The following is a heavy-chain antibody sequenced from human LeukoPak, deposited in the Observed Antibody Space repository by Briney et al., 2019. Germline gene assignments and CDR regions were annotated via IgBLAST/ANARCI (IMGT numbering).Heavy chain of an antibody. CDR2: INGIGVT. V-gene: IGHV4-4*07. Sequence: SEALSLTCTVSGGSIGFYFWSWIRQSAGRGLEWIGRINGIGVTNNNPSLKSRLSMSVDTSKNQFSLNLRSVTAADTSVYYCVRDELRTTYRFSWDPWGQGILVTV. CDR1: GGSIGFYF. CDR3: VRDELRTTYRFSWDP. J-gene: IGHJ5*02. D-gene: IGHD3-16*02.